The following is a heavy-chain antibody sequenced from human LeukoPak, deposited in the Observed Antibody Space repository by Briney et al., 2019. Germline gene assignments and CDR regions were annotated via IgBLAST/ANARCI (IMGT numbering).Heavy chain of an antibody. D-gene: IGHD3-22*01. CDR3: ARDLLYYYDRSGYGAPIWDY. V-gene: IGHV1-2*02. CDR1: GYTFTGYY. CDR2: INPNSGGT. Sequence: GASVEVSCKASGYTFTGYYMHWVRQTPGQGLEWMGWINPNSGGTNYAQKFQGRVTMTRDTSISTAYMELSRLRSDDTAVYYCARDLLYYYDRSGYGAPIWDYWGQGTLVTVSS. J-gene: IGHJ4*02.